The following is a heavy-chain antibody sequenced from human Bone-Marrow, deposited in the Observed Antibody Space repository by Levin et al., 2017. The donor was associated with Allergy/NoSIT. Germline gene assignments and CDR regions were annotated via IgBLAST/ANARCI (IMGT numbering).Heavy chain of an antibody. V-gene: IGHV4-30-4*01. CDR2: IYYSGST. CDR3: ARLSVTFYDILTGYYSPIGTFDY. CDR1: GGSVNSGDSY. J-gene: IGHJ4*02. Sequence: SETLSLTCNVSGGSVNSGDSYWSWIRQPPGKGLEWIGYIYYSGSTYYNPSLKSRITISIDTSKSQFSLQLSSVTAADTAVYYCARLSVTFYDILTGYYSPIGTFDYWGQGTLVTVSS. D-gene: IGHD3-9*01.